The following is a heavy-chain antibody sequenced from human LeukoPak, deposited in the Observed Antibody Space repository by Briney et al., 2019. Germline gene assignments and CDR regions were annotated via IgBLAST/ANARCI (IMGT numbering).Heavy chain of an antibody. CDR1: GFTFSSYA. D-gene: IGHD5-12*01. CDR2: ISGSGGST. V-gene: IGHV3-23*01. CDR3: AKDQYSGYTLRDYYFDY. J-gene: IGHJ4*02. Sequence: PGGSLRLSCAASGFTFSSYAMSRVRQAPGKGLEWVSAISGSGGSTYYADSVKGRFTISRDNSKNTLYLQMNSLRAEDTAVYYCAKDQYSGYTLRDYYFDYWGQGTLVTVSS.